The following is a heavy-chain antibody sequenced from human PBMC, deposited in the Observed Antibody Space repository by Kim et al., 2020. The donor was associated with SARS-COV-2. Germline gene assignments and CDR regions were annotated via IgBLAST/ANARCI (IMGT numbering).Heavy chain of an antibody. D-gene: IGHD2-21*01. CDR3: ARGGGGDGPPRYYYYGMDV. V-gene: IGHV1-69*04. J-gene: IGHJ6*02. CDR2: IIPILGIA. CDR1: GGTFSSYA. Sequence: SVKVSCKASGGTFSSYAISWVRQAPGQGLEWMGRIIPILGIANYAQKFQGRVTITADKSTSTAYMELSSLRSEDTAVYYCARGGGGDGPPRYYYYGMDVWGQGTTVTVSS.